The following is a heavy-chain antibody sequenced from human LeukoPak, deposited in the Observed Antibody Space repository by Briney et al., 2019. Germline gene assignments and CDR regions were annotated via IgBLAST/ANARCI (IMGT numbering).Heavy chain of an antibody. J-gene: IGHJ4*02. Sequence: PSETLSLTCTVSGGSISSGSYYWSWIRQPAGKGLEWIGRIYTSGSTNYNPSLKSRVTISVDTSKNQFSLKLSSVTAADTAVYYCARDLSRDRYENWGQGTLVTVSS. V-gene: IGHV4-61*02. D-gene: IGHD1-1*01. CDR2: IYTSGST. CDR3: ARDLSRDRYEN. CDR1: GGSISSGSYY.